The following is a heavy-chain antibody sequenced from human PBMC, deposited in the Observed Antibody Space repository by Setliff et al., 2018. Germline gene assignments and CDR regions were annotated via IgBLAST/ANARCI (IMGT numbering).Heavy chain of an antibody. CDR2: ISYDAKNK. Sequence: GGSLRLSCAASGFTFGAYAMHWVRQAPGKGLEWVAVISYDAKNKYYVDSVKGRFTISRDNSRNTLYLEMNSLRGEDTAVYYCARDPIGPFLCYMDGWGKGTTVTAP. J-gene: IGHJ6*03. CDR1: GFTFGAYA. CDR3: ARDPIGPFLCYMDG. D-gene: IGHD3-16*01. V-gene: IGHV3-30*04.